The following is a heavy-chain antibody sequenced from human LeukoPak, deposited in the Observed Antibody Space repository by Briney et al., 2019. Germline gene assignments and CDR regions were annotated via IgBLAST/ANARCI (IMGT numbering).Heavy chain of an antibody. CDR1: GYTFTSYG. CDR2: ISAYNGNT. V-gene: IGHV1-18*01. J-gene: IGHJ4*02. Sequence: ASVKVSCKASGYTFTSYGISWVRQAPGQGLEWMGWISAYNGNTNYVQKLQGRVTMTTDTSTSTAYMELRSLRSDDTAVYYCARGRGIYMTTTTYYFDYWGQGTLVTVSS. CDR3: ARGRGIYMTTTTYYFDY. D-gene: IGHD4-11*01.